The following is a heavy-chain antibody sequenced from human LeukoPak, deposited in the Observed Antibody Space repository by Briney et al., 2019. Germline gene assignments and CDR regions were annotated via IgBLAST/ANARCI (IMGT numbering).Heavy chain of an antibody. CDR1: GGSISSSGHY. Sequence: SETLSLTCAVSGGSISSSGHYWGWIRQPPGKGLEWIGSLYYSGSTYYNPSLKSRVTISVDTSRNQFSLKLNSVTAADTAVYYCARRIDYGSGSYRGNYFDYWGQGTLVTSPQ. D-gene: IGHD3-10*01. CDR2: LYYSGST. V-gene: IGHV4-39*01. J-gene: IGHJ4*02. CDR3: ARRIDYGSGSYRGNYFDY.